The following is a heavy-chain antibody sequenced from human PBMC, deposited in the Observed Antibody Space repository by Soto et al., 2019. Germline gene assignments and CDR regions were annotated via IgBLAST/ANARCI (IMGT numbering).Heavy chain of an antibody. CDR1: GFTFSNYA. V-gene: IGHV3-23*01. Sequence: EVQLLESGGGLVQPGGSLRPSCAASGFTFSNYAMSWVRQAPGKGLEWVSGISGGGGSSYYADSVKDRFTISRDNSKNTLYLQTNSLRAEDTDVYYCAHNCSVDCHSDFFYWGQGTVVIVSS. CDR2: ISGGGGSS. CDR3: AHNCSVDCHSDFFY. J-gene: IGHJ4*02. D-gene: IGHD2-15*01.